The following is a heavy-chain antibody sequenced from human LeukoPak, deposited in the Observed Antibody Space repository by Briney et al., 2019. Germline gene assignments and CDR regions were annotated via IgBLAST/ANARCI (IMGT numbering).Heavy chain of an antibody. CDR3: ARGRGVGGAHLDY. CDR2: INHSGST. V-gene: IGHV4-34*01. J-gene: IGHJ4*02. CDR1: GGSFSGYY. D-gene: IGHD3-16*01. Sequence: SETLSLTCAVYGGSFSGYYWSWIRQPPGKGLEWIGEINHSGSTNYNPSLKSRVTISVDTSKNQFSLKLSSVTAADTAVYYCARGRGVGGAHLDYGGQGTLVTVSS.